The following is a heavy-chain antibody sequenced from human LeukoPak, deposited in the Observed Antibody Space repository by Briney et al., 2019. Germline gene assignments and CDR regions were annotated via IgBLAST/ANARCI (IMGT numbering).Heavy chain of an antibody. Sequence: PGGSLRLSCAASGFTFSSYAMHWVRQAPGKGLEWVAVISYDGGNKYYADSVKGRFTISRDNSKNTLYLQMNSLRAEDTAVYYCARAKFYFDYWGQGTLVTVSS. CDR2: ISYDGGNK. CDR1: GFTFSSYA. J-gene: IGHJ4*02. V-gene: IGHV3-30-3*01. CDR3: ARAKFYFDY.